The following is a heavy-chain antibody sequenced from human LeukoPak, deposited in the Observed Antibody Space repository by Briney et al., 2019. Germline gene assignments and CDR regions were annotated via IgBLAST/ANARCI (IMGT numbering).Heavy chain of an antibody. V-gene: IGHV1-69*05. Sequence: ASVKVSCKASGGPFSTYGITWVRQAPGQGLEWMGRIIPIFPTPNYAQKFQGRVTITTDESTSTAYMELSSLRSDDTAVYYCARGRGSYFEDFDYWGQGTLVTVSS. J-gene: IGHJ4*02. CDR1: GGPFSTYG. CDR3: ARGRGSYFEDFDY. CDR2: IIPIFPTP. D-gene: IGHD1-26*01.